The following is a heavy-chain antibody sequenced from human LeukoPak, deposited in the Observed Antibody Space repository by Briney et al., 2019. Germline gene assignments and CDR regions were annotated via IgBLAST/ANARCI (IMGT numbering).Heavy chain of an antibody. Sequence: PSQTLSLTCTVSGGSTSSGGYYWSWIRQPPGKGLEWIGYIYHSGSTYYNPSLKSRVTISVDTSKNQFSLKLSSVTAADTAVYYCAREGARNWFDPWGQGTLVTVSS. J-gene: IGHJ5*02. CDR3: AREGARNWFDP. CDR1: GGSTSSGGYY. V-gene: IGHV4-30-2*01. CDR2: IYHSGST.